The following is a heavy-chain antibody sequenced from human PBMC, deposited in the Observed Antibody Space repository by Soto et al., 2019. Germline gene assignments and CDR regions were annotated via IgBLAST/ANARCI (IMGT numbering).Heavy chain of an antibody. V-gene: IGHV4-39*01. J-gene: IGHJ6*03. CDR2: IYYSGDT. D-gene: IGHD2-15*01. Sequence: SETLSLTCTVSGGSVSSGSYYWGWIRQPPGKGLEWIGSIYYSGDTYYNPSLKSRVTISVDTSKNQFSLKLSSVTAADTAVYYCARHVGGYYYYMDVWGKGTTVTVSS. CDR1: GGSVSSGSYY. CDR3: ARHVGGYYYYMDV.